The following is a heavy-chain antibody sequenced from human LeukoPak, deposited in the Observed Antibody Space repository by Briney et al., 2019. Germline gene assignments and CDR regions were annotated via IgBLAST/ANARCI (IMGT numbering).Heavy chain of an antibody. CDR2: IYYSGST. CDR3: AKSGSSAWYDGGRAPFDC. CDR1: GGSISSSSYY. V-gene: IGHV4-39*07. D-gene: IGHD6-13*01. J-gene: IGHJ4*02. Sequence: SETLSLTCTVSGGSISSSSYYWGWIRQPPGKGLEWIGSIYYSGSTYYNPSLKSRVTISVDTSKNQFSLKLSSVTAADTAVYYCAKSGSSAWYDGGRAPFDCWGQGTLVTVSS.